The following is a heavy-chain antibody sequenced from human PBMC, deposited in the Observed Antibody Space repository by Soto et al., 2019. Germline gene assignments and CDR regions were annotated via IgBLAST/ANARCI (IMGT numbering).Heavy chain of an antibody. V-gene: IGHV3-30-3*01. Sequence: SGGSLRLSCAASGFTFSSYTMHWVRQAPGKGLEWVAVISHDGSNKYYADSVKGRFTISRDNSKNTLYPQMNSLRAEDTAVYYCAREVPFWSGYKYYFDYWGQGTLVTVSS. D-gene: IGHD3-3*01. CDR2: ISHDGSNK. CDR1: GFTFSSYT. CDR3: AREVPFWSGYKYYFDY. J-gene: IGHJ4*02.